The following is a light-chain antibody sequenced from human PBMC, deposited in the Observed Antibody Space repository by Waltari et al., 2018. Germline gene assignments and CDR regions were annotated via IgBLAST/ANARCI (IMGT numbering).Light chain of an antibody. CDR2: GTS. CDR3: QQDYNSVT. J-gene: IGKJ1*01. V-gene: IGKV3D-7*01. Sequence: EIVMTQSPATLSLSPGEHATLSCRTSQSINSGYLSWYQQKPGQSPRLLLYGTSTRATGIPARISGSGSGTDFTLTISSLQPEDFAVYYCQQDYNSVTFGPGTKVEI. CDR1: QSINSGY.